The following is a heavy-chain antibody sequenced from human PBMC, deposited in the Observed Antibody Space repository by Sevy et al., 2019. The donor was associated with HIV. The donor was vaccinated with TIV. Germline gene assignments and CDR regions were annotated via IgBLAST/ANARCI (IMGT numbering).Heavy chain of an antibody. Sequence: GGSLRLSCAASGFTFSTYGMHWVRQAPGKGLEWVALISYDGSNKYYADSVKGRFTISRDNSKKTLYLQMNSLRTEDTGVYFCASAPLENDSSGYADAFDIWGQGTTVTVSS. J-gene: IGHJ3*02. CDR1: GFTFSTYG. CDR3: ASAPLENDSSGYADAFDI. CDR2: ISYDGSNK. V-gene: IGHV3-30*03. D-gene: IGHD3-22*01.